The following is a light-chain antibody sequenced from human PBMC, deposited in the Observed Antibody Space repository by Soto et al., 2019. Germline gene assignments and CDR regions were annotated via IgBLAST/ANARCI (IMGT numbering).Light chain of an antibody. CDR2: DAS. Sequence: LSLVALSVKKGEGATLSCRASQGIGSTLAWYQHKPGQTPRLLIYDASTRATGVPARFSGSGSGTEFTLTIYSLQSEDFTVYYCQLYTILPLPFGGRTKVDI. CDR1: QGIGST. V-gene: IGKV3-15*01. J-gene: IGKJ4*01. CDR3: QLYTILPLP.